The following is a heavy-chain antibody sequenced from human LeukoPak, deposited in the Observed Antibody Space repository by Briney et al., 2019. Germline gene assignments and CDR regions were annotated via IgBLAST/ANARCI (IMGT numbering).Heavy chain of an antibody. J-gene: IGHJ6*03. D-gene: IGHD5-12*01. Sequence: ASVKVSCKASGYTFTGYYMHWVRQAPGQGLEWMGWINPNSGGTNYAQKFQGRVTMTRDTSISTAYMELSRLRSDDTAVYYCARNSGYVEYYYYYYMDVWGPGTMVTVSS. CDR2: INPNSGGT. V-gene: IGHV1-2*02. CDR3: ARNSGYVEYYYYYYMDV. CDR1: GYTFTGYY.